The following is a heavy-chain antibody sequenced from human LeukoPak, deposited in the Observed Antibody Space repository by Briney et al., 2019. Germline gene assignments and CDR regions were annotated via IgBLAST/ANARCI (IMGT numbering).Heavy chain of an antibody. D-gene: IGHD4-23*01. CDR1: RFSFSIYA. J-gene: IGHJ4*02. CDR2: ISGSGGST. V-gene: IGHV3-23*01. CDR3: ATGADIGDNNHYFDY. Sequence: GGSLRLSCAASRFSFSIYAMGWVRQAPGKGLEWVSSISGSGGSTYYADSVKGRFTISRDNSKSTVFLQMNSLRAEDTAVYYCATGADIGDNNHYFDYWGQGTLVSVSS.